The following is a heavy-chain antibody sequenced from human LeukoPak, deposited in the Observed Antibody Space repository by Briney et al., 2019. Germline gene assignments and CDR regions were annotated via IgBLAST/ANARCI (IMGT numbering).Heavy chain of an antibody. J-gene: IGHJ4*02. CDR1: GYTFTGYY. CDR2: INPNSGGT. CDR3: ARDLSSGSYFPFFDY. D-gene: IGHD1-26*01. Sequence: GASVKVSCKASGYTFTGYYMHWVRQAPGQGLEWMGWINPNSGGTNYAQKFQGRVTMTRDTSISTAYMELSRLRSDDTAVYYCARDLSSGSYFPFFDYWGQGTLVTVSS. V-gene: IGHV1-2*02.